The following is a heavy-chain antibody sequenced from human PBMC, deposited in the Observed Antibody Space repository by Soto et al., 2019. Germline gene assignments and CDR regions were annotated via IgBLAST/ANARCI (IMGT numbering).Heavy chain of an antibody. CDR1: GFTFGGHS. Sequence: GGSLRLSCLASGFTFGGHSMVWVRQAPGKGLEWLSYITASSRTVSYTESVKGRFSISRDNAKNSLFLRVDSLRAEDTAVYYCARARLWGHLVVWGKGTTVTVSS. CDR2: ITASSRTV. J-gene: IGHJ6*04. D-gene: IGHD3-16*01. V-gene: IGHV3-48*01. CDR3: ARARLWGHLVV.